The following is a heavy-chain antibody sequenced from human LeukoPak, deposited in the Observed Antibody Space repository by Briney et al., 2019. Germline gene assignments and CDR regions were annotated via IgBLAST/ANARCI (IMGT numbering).Heavy chain of an antibody. CDR1: GYSVSSGYY. D-gene: IGHD3-22*01. CDR2: IYYRGST. V-gene: IGHV4-38-2*02. J-gene: IGHJ1*01. Sequence: PSETLSLTCTVSGYSVSSGYYWGWIRQPPGKGLEWIGDIYYRGSTYYNPSLKSRVSISIDTSNNQFSLTLNSVTAADTALYFCARRRYYDSTGYLDWGQGTLVTVSS. CDR3: ARRRYYDSTGYLD.